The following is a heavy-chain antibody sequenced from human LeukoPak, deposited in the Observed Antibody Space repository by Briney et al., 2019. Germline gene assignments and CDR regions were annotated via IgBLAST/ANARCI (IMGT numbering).Heavy chain of an antibody. J-gene: IGHJ4*02. Sequence: GRSLRLSCAASGFTFDDYAMHWVRQAPGKGLEWVSSISSSSSYIYYADSVKGRFTISRDNAKNSLYLQMNSLRAEDTAVYYCARNSGDLVDWGQGTLVTVSS. V-gene: IGHV3-21*01. D-gene: IGHD6-19*01. CDR1: GFTFDDYA. CDR2: ISSSSSYI. CDR3: ARNSGDLVD.